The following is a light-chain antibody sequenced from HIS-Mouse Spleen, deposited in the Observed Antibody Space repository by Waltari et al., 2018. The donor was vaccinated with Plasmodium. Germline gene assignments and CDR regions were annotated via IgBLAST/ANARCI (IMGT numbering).Light chain of an antibody. J-gene: IGLJ2*01. CDR3: VLYMGSGIWV. V-gene: IGLV8-61*01. Sequence: QTVVTQEPSFSVPPGGTVTPTCGLSSGPVPTSYYSTCYQQTPGPAPRTLIYSTNTRSSGVPERFSGSILGNKAALTITGAQADDESDYYCVLYMGSGIWVFGGGTKLTVL. CDR1: SGPVPTSYY. CDR2: STN.